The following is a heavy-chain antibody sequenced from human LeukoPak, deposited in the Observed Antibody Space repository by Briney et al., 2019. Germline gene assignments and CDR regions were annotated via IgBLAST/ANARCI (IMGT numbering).Heavy chain of an antibody. CDR1: GFTFSSYW. D-gene: IGHD3-10*01. J-gene: IGHJ6*02. CDR2: IKQDGSEK. Sequence: GGSLRLSCAASGFTFSSYWMSWVRQAPGKGLEWVANIKQDGSEKYYVGSVKGRFTISRDNAKNSLYLQMNSLRAEDTAVYYCARDGITMVRGVIPYYYGMDVWGQGTTVTVSS. CDR3: ARDGITMVRGVIPYYYGMDV. V-gene: IGHV3-7*05.